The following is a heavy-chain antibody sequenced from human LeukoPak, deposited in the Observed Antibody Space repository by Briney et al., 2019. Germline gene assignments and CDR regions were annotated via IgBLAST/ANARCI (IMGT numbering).Heavy chain of an antibody. CDR1: GGSISGGSYY. J-gene: IGHJ4*02. CDR3: ARGIESYGDYGY. V-gene: IGHV4-61*10. CDR2: MYNSGST. D-gene: IGHD4-17*01. Sequence: SETLSLTCTVSGGSISGGSYYWSWIRQPAGKGLEWIAYMYNSGSTNYNPSLKSRVTISIDTSKNQFSLKLSSLTAADTAIYYCARGIESYGDYGYWGQGILVTVSS.